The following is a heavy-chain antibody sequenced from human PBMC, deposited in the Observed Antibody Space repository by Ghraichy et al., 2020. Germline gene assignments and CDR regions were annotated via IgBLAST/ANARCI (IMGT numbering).Heavy chain of an antibody. V-gene: IGHV3-23*01. CDR1: GFTFSAYA. CDR3: ASMVRGVIFFY. D-gene: IGHD3-10*01. CDR2: ISGSGGST. J-gene: IGHJ4*02. Sequence: GGSLRLSCAASGFTFSAYAMSWVRQAPGKGLEWVSAISGSGGSTYYADSVKGRFTISRDNSKNTLYLQMKSLGAEDTAVYYCASMVRGVIFFYWGQGTLVTVSS.